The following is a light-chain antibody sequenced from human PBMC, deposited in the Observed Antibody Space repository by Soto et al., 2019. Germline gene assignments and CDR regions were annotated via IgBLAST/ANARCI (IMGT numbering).Light chain of an antibody. V-gene: IGKV1-5*03. Sequence: DSQMTQSPATLSASVRDRVTSTCRASQSIDTWLAWHQQKPGQAPKLLISKASSLESGVPSRFSGSGSGTEFTLTISSLQPDDSATYYCQQYNSYRAFGQGTKADIK. J-gene: IGKJ1*01. CDR3: QQYNSYRA. CDR2: KAS. CDR1: QSIDTW.